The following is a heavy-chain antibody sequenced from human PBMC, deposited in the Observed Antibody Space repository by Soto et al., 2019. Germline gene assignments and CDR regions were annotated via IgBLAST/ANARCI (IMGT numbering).Heavy chain of an antibody. CDR1: GGSFSGYY. V-gene: IGHV4-34*01. CDR3: RRWKHIYFTNGYPESFDV. Sequence: SETLSLTCAVYGGSFSGYYWGWFRQPPGKGLEWIGEVKHSGNINYNPSLKTRLTVSVDTSKNQFSLKLSSMTAADTAMYYSRRWKHIYFTNGYPESFDVWGEAIMDTV. J-gene: IGHJ3*01. D-gene: IGHD2-21*01. CDR2: VKHSGNI.